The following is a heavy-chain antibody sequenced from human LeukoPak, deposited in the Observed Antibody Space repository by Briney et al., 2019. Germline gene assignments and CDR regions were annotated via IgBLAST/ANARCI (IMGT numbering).Heavy chain of an antibody. V-gene: IGHV3-7*04. Sequence: GGSLRLSCVASGVTFRSYWMNWVPQAPGRGLEWVSSIKEDGSEKFYVASVKGRLTVSRDNAKNSLFLLMNSLRAEDAAVYYCARARFLDYGMDVWGQGATVTVSS. J-gene: IGHJ6*02. CDR1: GVTFRSYW. D-gene: IGHD2/OR15-2a*01. CDR3: ARARFLDYGMDV. CDR2: IKEDGSEK.